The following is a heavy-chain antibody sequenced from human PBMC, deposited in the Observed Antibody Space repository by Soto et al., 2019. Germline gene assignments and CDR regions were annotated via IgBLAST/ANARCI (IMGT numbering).Heavy chain of an antibody. CDR2: IIPIFGTA. CDR3: ARGALLDSDICTY. Sequence: SVKVSCKASGGTFSSYAISWVRQAPGQGLEWMGGIIPIFGTANYAQKFQGRVTITADESTSTAYMELSSLRSEDTVVYYCARGALLDSDICTYWGQGTLVTVSS. V-gene: IGHV1-69*13. D-gene: IGHD2-15*01. J-gene: IGHJ4*02. CDR1: GGTFSSYA.